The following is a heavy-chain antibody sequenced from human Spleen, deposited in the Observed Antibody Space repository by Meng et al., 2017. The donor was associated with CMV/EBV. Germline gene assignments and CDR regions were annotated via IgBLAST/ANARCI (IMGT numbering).Heavy chain of an antibody. CDR1: GFIFSAYG. J-gene: IGHJ5*02. D-gene: IGHD3-10*01. Sequence: GESLKISCAASGFIFSAYGMNWVRQAPGKGLEWVSSISTSSSYIYYADSVKGRFTISRDNAKNSLYLQMNSLRAEDTAVYYCARDRSLMVRGWFDPWGQGTLVTVSS. V-gene: IGHV3-21*01. CDR3: ARDRSLMVRGWFDP. CDR2: ISTSSSYI.